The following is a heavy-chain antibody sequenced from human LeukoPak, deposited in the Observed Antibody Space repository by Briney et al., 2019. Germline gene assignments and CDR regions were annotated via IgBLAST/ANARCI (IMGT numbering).Heavy chain of an antibody. Sequence: GGSLRLSCAASGFSFSSYGIDWVRQAPGKVLEWVAFTRYDVSNKYYADCVTGRFTIFRDNYKKTVYLEMKSLRAEDQAVYYCANRRATNYYIDLWRKEPTVTISS. CDR3: ANRRATNYYIDL. CDR2: TRYDVSNK. J-gene: IGHJ6*03. CDR1: GFSFSSYG. V-gene: IGHV3-30*02.